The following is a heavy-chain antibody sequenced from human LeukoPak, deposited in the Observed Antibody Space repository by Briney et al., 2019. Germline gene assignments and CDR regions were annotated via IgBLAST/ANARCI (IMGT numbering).Heavy chain of an antibody. CDR3: AKDRYQLLSQTASDY. D-gene: IGHD2-2*01. CDR2: INPNSAGT. V-gene: IGHV1-2*02. J-gene: IGHJ4*02. Sequence: ASVRVSCKASRGTFSSYAISWVREAPGQRLEWMGWINPNSAGTNYAQTCQGRVTMTRDTSISTAYMELSRLGSYCTGVYYCAKDRYQLLSQTASDYWGQGTLITVSS. CDR1: RGTFSSYA.